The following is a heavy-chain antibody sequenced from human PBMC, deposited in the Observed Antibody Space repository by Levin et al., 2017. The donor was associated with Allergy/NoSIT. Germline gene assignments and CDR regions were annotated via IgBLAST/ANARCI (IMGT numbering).Heavy chain of an antibody. Sequence: PGGSLRLSCAASGFTFSDYYMSWIRQAPGKGLEWVSYISSSGSTIYYADSVKGRFTISRDNAKNSLYLQMNSLRAEDTAVYYCARGDYDSSGYYYVPPFDYWGQGTLVTVSS. J-gene: IGHJ4*02. D-gene: IGHD3-22*01. CDR3: ARGDYDSSGYYYVPPFDY. V-gene: IGHV3-11*01. CDR1: GFTFSDYY. CDR2: ISSSGSTI.